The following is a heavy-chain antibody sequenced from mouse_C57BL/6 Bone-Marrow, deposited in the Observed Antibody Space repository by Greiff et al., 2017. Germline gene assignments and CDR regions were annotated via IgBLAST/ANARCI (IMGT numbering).Heavy chain of an antibody. CDR2: ISSGSSTI. CDR1: GFTFSDYG. V-gene: IGHV5-17*01. CDR3: ARRYYGSRDYYAMDY. J-gene: IGHJ4*01. Sequence: EVHLVESGGGLVKPGGSLKLSCAASGFTFSDYGMHWVRQAPEKGLEWVAYISSGSSTIYYADTVKGRFTISRDNAKNTLFLQMTSLRSEDTAMYYCARRYYGSRDYYAMDYWGQGTSVTVSS. D-gene: IGHD1-1*01.